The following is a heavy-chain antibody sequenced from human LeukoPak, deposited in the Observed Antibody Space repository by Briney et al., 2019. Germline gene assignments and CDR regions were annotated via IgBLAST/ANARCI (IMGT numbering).Heavy chain of an antibody. CDR3: ARHAYGDYWVVN. V-gene: IGHV4-39*01. Sequence: GNTHYNPSLKSRVTISVDTSKNQFSLKLSSVTAADTAVYYCARHAYGDYWVVNWGQGTLVTVSS. CDR2: GNT. D-gene: IGHD4-17*01. J-gene: IGHJ4*02.